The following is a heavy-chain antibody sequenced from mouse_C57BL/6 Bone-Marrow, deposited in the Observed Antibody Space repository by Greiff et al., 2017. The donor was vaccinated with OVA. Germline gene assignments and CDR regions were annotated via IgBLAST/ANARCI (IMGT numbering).Heavy chain of an antibody. V-gene: IGHV14-4*01. J-gene: IGHJ2*01. CDR1: GFNIKDDY. CDR3: TIYYYGSSEDFDY. D-gene: IGHD1-1*01. CDR2: IDPENGDT. Sequence: VQLQQSGAELVRPGASVKLSCTASGFNIKDDYMHWVKQRPEQGLEWIGWIDPENGDTEYASKFQGKATITADTSSNTAYLQLSSLTSEDTAVYYCTIYYYGSSEDFDYWGQGTTLTVSS.